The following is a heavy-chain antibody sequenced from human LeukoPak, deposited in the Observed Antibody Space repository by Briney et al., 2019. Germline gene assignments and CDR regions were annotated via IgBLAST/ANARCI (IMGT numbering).Heavy chain of an antibody. V-gene: IGHV4-59*08. D-gene: IGHD6-19*01. CDR2: AYYSGST. J-gene: IGHJ5*02. Sequence: SEALSLTCTVSGGSISSYYWSWIRQPPGKGLEWIGYAYYSGSTTYNPSLESRVTISVDTSKNQFSLKLTAVTAADTAVYYCARNSAVATSRSWFDPWGQGTLVTVSS. CDR3: ARNSAVATSRSWFDP. CDR1: GGSISSYY.